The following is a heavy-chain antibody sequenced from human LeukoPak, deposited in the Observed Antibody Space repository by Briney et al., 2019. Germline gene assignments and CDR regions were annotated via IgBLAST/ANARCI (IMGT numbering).Heavy chain of an antibody. CDR2: ISYDGSNK. CDR3: ARLGDFWKKGWFDP. CDR1: GFTFSSYG. D-gene: IGHD3-3*01. J-gene: IGHJ5*02. V-gene: IGHV3-30*03. Sequence: GGSLRLSCAASGFTFSSYGMHWVRQAPGKGLEWVAVISYDGSNKYYADSVKGRFTISRDNSKNTLYLQMNSLRAEDTAVYYCARLGDFWKKGWFDPWGQGTLVTVSS.